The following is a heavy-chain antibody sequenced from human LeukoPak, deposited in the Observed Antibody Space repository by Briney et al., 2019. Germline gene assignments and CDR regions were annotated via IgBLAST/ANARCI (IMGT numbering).Heavy chain of an antibody. J-gene: IGHJ4*02. V-gene: IGHV3-7*01. CDR3: ARDTWKDYSNHVFWY. CDR1: GFTFSKYW. CDR2: IKPDGSEK. Sequence: GGSLRLSCAASGFTFSKYWMSWVRQAPGKGLEWVANIKPDGSEKYYVDSLKGRFTISRDNAKNSLYLQINSLRAEDTAVYYCARDTWKDYSNHVFWYWGQGTLVTVSS. D-gene: IGHD4-11*01.